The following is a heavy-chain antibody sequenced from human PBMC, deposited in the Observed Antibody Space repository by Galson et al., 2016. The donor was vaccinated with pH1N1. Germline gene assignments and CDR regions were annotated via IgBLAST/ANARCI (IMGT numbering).Heavy chain of an antibody. CDR1: GFTFTFTGYL. Sequence: SVKVSCKASGFTFTFTGYLIHWVRQAHGQGLEFEWMGRINPYSGYTDFAKNFQGRVTMTRDTSIGTAYMEVSRLTSADTASYYGARDVAPPGHYAMDVWGQGTTVTASS. V-gene: IGHV1-2*06. CDR2: INPYSGYT. J-gene: IGHJ6*02. CDR3: ARDVAPPGHYAMDV.